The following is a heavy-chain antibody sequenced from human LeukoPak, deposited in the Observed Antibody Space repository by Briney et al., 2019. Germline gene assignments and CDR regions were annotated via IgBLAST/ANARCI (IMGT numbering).Heavy chain of an antibody. J-gene: IGHJ4*02. CDR3: ARDYSLKYSSSWYYFDY. CDR1: GDSISSSY. D-gene: IGHD6-13*01. CDR2: IYYSGST. Sequence: SETLSLTCTVSGDSISSSYWNWVRQPPGKGLEWIGYIYYSGSTYYNPSLKSRVTISVDTSKNQFSLKLSSVTAADTAVYYCARDYSLKYSSSWYYFDYWGQGTLVTVSS. V-gene: IGHV4-59*12.